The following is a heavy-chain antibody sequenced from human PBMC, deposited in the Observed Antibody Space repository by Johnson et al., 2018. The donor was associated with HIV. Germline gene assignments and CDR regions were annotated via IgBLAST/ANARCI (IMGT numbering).Heavy chain of an antibody. J-gene: IGHJ3*01. V-gene: IGHV3-49*03. CDR2: IRSKPYGGTA. D-gene: IGHD1-26*01. CDR1: GFTFGDYA. Sequence: VQLVESGGGLVQPGRSLRLSCTASGFTFGDYAMGWFRQAPGKGLEWVGFIRSKPYGGTAEYAASVKGRFTISRDDSKSIVYLQMNSLRAEDTALYYCARDLIVGASGSDAFDVWGQGTAVTVSS. CDR3: ARDLIVGASGSDAFDV.